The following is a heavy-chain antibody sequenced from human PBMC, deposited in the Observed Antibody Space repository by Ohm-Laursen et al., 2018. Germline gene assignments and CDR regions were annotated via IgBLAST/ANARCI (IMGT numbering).Heavy chain of an antibody. V-gene: IGHV3-7*01. D-gene: IGHD3-16*01. Sequence: SLRLSCTASGFTFSSYWMTRVRQPPGKGLEWVARIKVDGSEKYYVDSVKGRFTISRDDAKNSLYLQMSSLRAEDTAVYYCARFGVNHGMDVWGQGTTVTVSS. CDR1: GFTFSSYW. CDR2: IKVDGSEK. CDR3: ARFGVNHGMDV. J-gene: IGHJ6*02.